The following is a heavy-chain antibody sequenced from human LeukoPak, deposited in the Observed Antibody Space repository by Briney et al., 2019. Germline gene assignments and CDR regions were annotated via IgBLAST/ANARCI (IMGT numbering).Heavy chain of an antibody. CDR1: GFTFSNYG. D-gene: IGHD1-14*01. CDR2: ISYNGTTT. J-gene: IGHJ3*02. V-gene: IGHV3-30*03. Sequence: PGRSLRLSCAASGFTFSNYGMHWVRQAPGKGLEWVAVISYNGTTTYYADSVKGRFTISRDNSKNTLDLQMNSLRAEDTAVYYCARVGGTPPGDDAFDIWGQGTMVTVSS. CDR3: ARVGGTPPGDDAFDI.